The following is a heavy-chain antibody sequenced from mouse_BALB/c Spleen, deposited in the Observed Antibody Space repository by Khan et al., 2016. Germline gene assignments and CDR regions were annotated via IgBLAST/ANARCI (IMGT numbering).Heavy chain of an antibody. CDR2: ISYSGST. V-gene: IGHV3-2*02. CDR3: ASGIGREYYYAMDY. D-gene: IGHD4-1*01. J-gene: IGHJ4*01. Sequence: VQLQESGPGLVKPSQSLSLTCTVTGYSITSDYAWNWIRPSPGSKLEWMGYISYSGSTSYNQSLKSRISITRHTSKNQFFLQLYTVTTEVTATYYGASGIGREYYYAMDYLGRGTSVVVAS. CDR1: GYSITSDYA.